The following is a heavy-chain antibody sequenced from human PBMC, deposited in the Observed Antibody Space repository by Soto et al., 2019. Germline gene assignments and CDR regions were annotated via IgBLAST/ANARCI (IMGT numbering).Heavy chain of an antibody. CDR3: ASGIFVARLASYLLNS. CDR1: GGSISSGGYY. J-gene: IGHJ4*02. CDR2: IYYSGST. D-gene: IGHD3-10*01. V-gene: IGHV4-31*03. Sequence: TSETLSLTCTVSGGSISSGGYYWTWIRQHPGKGLEWIGYIYYSGSTYYNPSLKSRVSISLDTSKNQFSLNLSSVTAADTAVYFCASGIFVARLASYLLNSWGQGTLVTSPQ.